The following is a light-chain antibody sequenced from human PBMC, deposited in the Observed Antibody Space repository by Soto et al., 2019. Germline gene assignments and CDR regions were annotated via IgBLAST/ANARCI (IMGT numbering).Light chain of an antibody. CDR3: QQFNSYPIT. Sequence: AIQLTQSPSSLSASVGDRVTITCRASQDIRGALAWYQQKPGKAPKILIYDVSTLESGVPSRFSGSSSGTDVTLTIGSLQPVDFATYYCQQFNSYPITFGQGTRLEIK. CDR2: DVS. CDR1: QDIRGA. J-gene: IGKJ5*01. V-gene: IGKV1-13*02.